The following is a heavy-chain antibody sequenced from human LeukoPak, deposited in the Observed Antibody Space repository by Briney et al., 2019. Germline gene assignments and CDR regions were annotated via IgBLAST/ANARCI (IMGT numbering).Heavy chain of an antibody. CDR3: ARGRMAGTYVFDY. J-gene: IGHJ4*02. D-gene: IGHD6-19*01. V-gene: IGHV1-69*13. CDR1: GGTFSSYA. Sequence: ASVKVSCKASGGTFSSYAISWVRQAPGQGLEWMGGIIPIFGTANYAQKLQGRVTITADESTSTAYMELTSLRSEDTAVYYCARGRMAGTYVFDYWGQGALVTVSS. CDR2: IIPIFGTA.